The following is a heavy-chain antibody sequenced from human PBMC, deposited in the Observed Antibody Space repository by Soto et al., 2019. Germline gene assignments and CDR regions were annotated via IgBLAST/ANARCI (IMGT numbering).Heavy chain of an antibody. V-gene: IGHV4-39*01. CDR1: GGSISSYY. J-gene: IGHJ4*02. D-gene: IGHD6-19*01. Sequence: SETLSLTCTVSGGSISSYYWSWIRQPPGTGLEWIGSLYYSGGTHYNPSLKSRVTISVDTSKNQLSLKLSSVTAADTAVYYCTRHGQWLAKGLYWGQGTLVTVSS. CDR2: LYYSGGT. CDR3: TRHGQWLAKGLY.